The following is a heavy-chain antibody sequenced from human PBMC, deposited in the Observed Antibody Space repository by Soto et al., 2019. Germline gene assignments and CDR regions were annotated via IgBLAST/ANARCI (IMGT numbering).Heavy chain of an antibody. J-gene: IGHJ6*04. CDR2: IYHSGST. CDR1: GGSISSGGYS. CDR3: ARIMITFGGAHYGMEV. Sequence: PSETLSLTCAVSGGSISSGGYSWSWIRQPPGKGLEWIGYIYHSGSTYYNPSLKSRVTISVDRSKNQFSLKLSSVTAADTAVYYCARIMITFGGAHYGMEVWGEGTTVTVSS. V-gene: IGHV4-30-2*01. D-gene: IGHD3-16*01.